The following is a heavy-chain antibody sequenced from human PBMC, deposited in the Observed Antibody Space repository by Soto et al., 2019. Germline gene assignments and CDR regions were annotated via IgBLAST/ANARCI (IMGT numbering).Heavy chain of an antibody. CDR1: GGSISSGDYY. V-gene: IGHV4-30-4*02. CDR3: ARVPHNWKVWFDP. D-gene: IGHD1-1*01. Sequence: PSDTLSLTCTVSGGSISSGDYYWSWIRQPPGKGLEWIGYIYYSGSTYYNPSLKSRVTISVDTSKNQFSLKLSSVTAADTAVYYCARVPHNWKVWFDPWGQGTLVTVSS. CDR2: IYYSGST. J-gene: IGHJ5*02.